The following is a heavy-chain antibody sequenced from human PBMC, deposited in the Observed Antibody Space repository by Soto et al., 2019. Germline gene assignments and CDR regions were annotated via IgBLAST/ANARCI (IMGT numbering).Heavy chain of an antibody. CDR1: GFTFSNYW. CDR3: ERGGRRFDYYYGIDV. CDR2: MSTDGSST. D-gene: IGHD3-10*01. J-gene: IGHJ6*02. Sequence: EMQLVESGGGLVKPGGALRISCAASGFTFSNYWMHWVRQTPGKRLVWVSRMSTDGSSTWYADSVKGRLTISRDSAKNTLYLQMISLRAEDTAVYYCERGGRRFDYYYGIDVWGQGTTVAVSS. V-gene: IGHV3-74*01.